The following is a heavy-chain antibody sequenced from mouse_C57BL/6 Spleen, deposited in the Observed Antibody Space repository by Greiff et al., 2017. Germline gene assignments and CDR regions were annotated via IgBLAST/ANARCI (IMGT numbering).Heavy chain of an antibody. CDR2: IDPSDSYT. CDR1: GYTFTSYW. Sequence: QVQLQQPGAELVMPGASVKLSCKASGYTFTSYWMHWVKQRPGQGLEWIGEIDPSDSYTNYNQKFKGKSTLTVDKSSSTAYMQLSSLTSEDSAVYYCARHYYGSSHGAMDYWGQGTSVTVSS. J-gene: IGHJ4*01. CDR3: ARHYYGSSHGAMDY. V-gene: IGHV1-69*01. D-gene: IGHD1-1*01.